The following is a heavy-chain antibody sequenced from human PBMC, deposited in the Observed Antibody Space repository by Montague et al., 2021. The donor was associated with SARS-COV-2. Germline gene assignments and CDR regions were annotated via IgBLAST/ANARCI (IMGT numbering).Heavy chain of an antibody. J-gene: IGHJ4*02. D-gene: IGHD2-8*01. CDR2: INHSGST. CDR3: ATITLGYCTNGVCQPPDY. CDR1: GGSFSGYY. V-gene: IGHV4-34*01. Sequence: SETLSLTCAVYGGSFSGYYWNWIRQPPGKGLEWIGEINHSGSTNYNPSLKSRVTISVDTSKNQFSLKLSSVTAADTAVYYCATITLGYCTNGVCQPPDYWGPGTLVTVSS.